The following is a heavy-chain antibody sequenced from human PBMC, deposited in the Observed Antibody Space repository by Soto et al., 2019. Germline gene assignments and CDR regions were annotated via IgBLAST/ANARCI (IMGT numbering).Heavy chain of an antibody. CDR3: AKDRMDHNSVWDPFDL. CDR1: GYTFSIYA. J-gene: IGHJ3*01. V-gene: IGHV3-23*04. Sequence: VPLVQSGAEVKKPGASLRVSCKASGYTFSIYAMSWVRQAPGKGLEWVSSIGGGPDDTYYADPVKGRFIISRDNSKSTVSLQMNGLRAEDTAIYYCAKDRMDHNSVWDPFDLWGQGTMVTISS. D-gene: IGHD2-15*01. CDR2: IGGGPDDT.